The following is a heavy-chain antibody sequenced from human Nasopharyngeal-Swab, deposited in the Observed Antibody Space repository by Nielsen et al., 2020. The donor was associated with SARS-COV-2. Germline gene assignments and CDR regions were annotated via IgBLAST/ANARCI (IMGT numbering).Heavy chain of an antibody. CDR1: GYTFTSYD. CDR2: MNPNSGNT. D-gene: IGHD3-22*01. CDR3: ARDPRDRYYYDSSGYQTPGFDY. Sequence: ASVKVSCKASGYTFTSYDINWVRQATGQGLEWMGWMNPNSGNTGYAQKFQGRVTMTRNTPISTAYMELSSLRSEDTAVYYCARDPRDRYYYDSSGYQTPGFDYRGQGTLVTVSS. V-gene: IGHV1-8*01. J-gene: IGHJ4*02.